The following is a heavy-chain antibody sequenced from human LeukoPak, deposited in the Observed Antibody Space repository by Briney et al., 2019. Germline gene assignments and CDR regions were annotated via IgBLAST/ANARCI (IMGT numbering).Heavy chain of an antibody. D-gene: IGHD1-26*01. V-gene: IGHV1-18*01. CDR1: GYTFTSYG. CDR3: ARDLGGKVGATY. Sequence: GASVKVSCKASGYTFTSYGISWVRQAPGQGLEWMGWISAYNGNTNYAQKLQGRVTMTRNTSISTAYMELSSLRSEDTAVYYCARDLGGKVGATYWGQGTLVTVSS. CDR2: ISAYNGNT. J-gene: IGHJ4*02.